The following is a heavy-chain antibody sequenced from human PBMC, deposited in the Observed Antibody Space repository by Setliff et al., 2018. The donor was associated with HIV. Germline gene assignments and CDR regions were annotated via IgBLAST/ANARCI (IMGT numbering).Heavy chain of an antibody. CDR3: ARYCSGGSCYSDDAFDI. CDR1: GFTFSPYA. Sequence: GGSLRLSCAPSGFTFSPYAIHWVRQAPGMGLEWEAMIWAYEITKYYADSEQGRFTISRDNSKNTLYLQMNSLRAEDTALYYCARYCSGGSCYSDDAFDIWGQGTMVTVSS. V-gene: IGHV3-33*01. J-gene: IGHJ3*02. CDR2: IWAYEITK. D-gene: IGHD2-15*01.